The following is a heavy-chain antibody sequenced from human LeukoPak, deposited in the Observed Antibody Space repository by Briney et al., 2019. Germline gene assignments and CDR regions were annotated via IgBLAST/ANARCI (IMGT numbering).Heavy chain of an antibody. CDR1: GGSISSYY. Sequence: SETLSLTCTVSGGSISSYYWSWIRQPPGKGLEWIGYVYYSGSTNHNPSLKSRVTISVDTSKNQFSLKLSSVTAADTAVYYCARHFRDEIEMAPIYNWFDPWGQGTLVTVSS. D-gene: IGHD5-24*01. CDR3: ARHFRDEIEMAPIYNWFDP. CDR2: VYYSGST. V-gene: IGHV4-59*08. J-gene: IGHJ5*02.